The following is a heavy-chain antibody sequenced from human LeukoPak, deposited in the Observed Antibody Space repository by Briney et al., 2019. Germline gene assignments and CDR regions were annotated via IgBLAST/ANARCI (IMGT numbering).Heavy chain of an antibody. V-gene: IGHV4-59*01. CDR3: ARVVTNFYYGMDV. Sequence: PSETLSLTCTVSGDSISSYYWNWIRQSPGQGLEWIGYIYYSGSTNYNPSLKSRVTMSVDTSKNQFSLKLSSVTAADTAVYYCARVVTNFYYGMDVWDQGTTVTVSS. CDR1: GDSISSYY. D-gene: IGHD2-21*02. J-gene: IGHJ6*02. CDR2: IYYSGST.